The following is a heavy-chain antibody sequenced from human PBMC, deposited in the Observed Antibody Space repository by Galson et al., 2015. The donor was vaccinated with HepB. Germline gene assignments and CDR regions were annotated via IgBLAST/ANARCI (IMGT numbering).Heavy chain of an antibody. J-gene: IGHJ6*02. Sequence: ETLSLTCTVSGGSVNPYYWSWIRQPPGKGLEWIGNVHDSGSTNYSPSLKSRVTISVDMSRHQFSLNLSSATAADTAVYYCARLDSVVEGPYGMDVWGQGTTVTVSS. CDR3: ARLDSVVEGPYGMDV. CDR1: GGSVNPYY. CDR2: VHDSGST. D-gene: IGHD1-1*01. V-gene: IGHV4-59*02.